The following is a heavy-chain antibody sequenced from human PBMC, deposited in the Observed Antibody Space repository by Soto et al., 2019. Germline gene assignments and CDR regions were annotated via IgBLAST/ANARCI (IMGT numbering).Heavy chain of an antibody. CDR2: IYYSGST. D-gene: IGHD3-9*01. V-gene: IGHV4-59*01. CDR3: ARTYYDILTATYYFDY. Sequence: SETLSLTCAVSGGSISSYYWSWIRQPPGKGLEWIGYIYYSGSTNYNPSLKSRVTISVDTSKNQFSLNLSSVTAADTVVYYCARTYYDILTATYYFDYWGQGTLVTVSS. J-gene: IGHJ4*02. CDR1: GGSISSYY.